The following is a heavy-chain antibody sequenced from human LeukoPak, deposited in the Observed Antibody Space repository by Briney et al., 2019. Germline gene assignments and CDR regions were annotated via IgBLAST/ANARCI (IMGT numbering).Heavy chain of an antibody. CDR2: ISSSGNTI. CDR1: GFTYNSYS. Sequence: GGSLGLSCAASGFTYNSYSMNWVRQAPGKGLEWVSYISSSGNTIYYADSVKGRFTISRDNAKNSLYLQMNSLRAEDTAVYYCARSTPIDYWGQGTLVTVSS. CDR3: ARSTPIDY. J-gene: IGHJ4*02. V-gene: IGHV3-48*04.